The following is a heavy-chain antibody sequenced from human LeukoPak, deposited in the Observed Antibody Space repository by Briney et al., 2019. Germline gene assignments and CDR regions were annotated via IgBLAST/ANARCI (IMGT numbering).Heavy chain of an antibody. J-gene: IGHJ1*01. CDR2: IYYSGST. Sequence: SETLSLTCSVSGGSISSYYWGWIRQPPGKGLEWIGSIYYSGSTYYNPSLKSRVTISVDTSKNQFSLKLSSVTAADTAVYYCARGGGEWELRYFQHWGQGTLVTVSS. CDR1: GGSISSYY. D-gene: IGHD1-26*01. V-gene: IGHV4-39*07. CDR3: ARGGGEWELRYFQH.